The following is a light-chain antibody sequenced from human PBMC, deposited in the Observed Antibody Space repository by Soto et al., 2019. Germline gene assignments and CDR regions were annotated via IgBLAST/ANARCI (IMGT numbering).Light chain of an antibody. CDR3: QYYDKLATAIT. CDR1: ESVSSGA. V-gene: IGKV3-20*01. CDR2: GAS. J-gene: IGKJ5*01. Sequence: EIVFTQSPGTLSLSPGEGASLSCRASESVSSGAFAWSRQKPGKATGLLIYGASTRATGTPDRFIGSGSGTYFTLTISRLEPEDFAVYYGQYYDKLATAITFGQGTRLEIK.